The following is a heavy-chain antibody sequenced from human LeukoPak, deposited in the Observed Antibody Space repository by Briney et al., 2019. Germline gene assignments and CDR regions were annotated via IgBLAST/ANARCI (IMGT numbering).Heavy chain of an antibody. CDR2: ISGDGGST. Sequence: VGSLTLSCAASGFTFDDYAMHWVRQAPGKGLGWVSLISGDGGSTYYADSVKGRFTISRDNSKNSLYLQMNSLRTEDTALYYCAKDSSSWYGDFDYWGQGTLVTVSS. V-gene: IGHV3-43*02. CDR1: GFTFDDYA. CDR3: AKDSSSWYGDFDY. D-gene: IGHD6-13*01. J-gene: IGHJ4*02.